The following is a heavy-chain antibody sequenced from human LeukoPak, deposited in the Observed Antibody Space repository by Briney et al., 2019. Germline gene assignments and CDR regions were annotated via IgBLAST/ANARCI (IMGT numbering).Heavy chain of an antibody. CDR1: GFTFSSYS. CDR2: ISSSSSYI. V-gene: IGHV3-21*01. D-gene: IGHD3-10*01. CDR3: ARDSGPYNWFDP. J-gene: IGHJ5*02. Sequence: GGSLRLSCAASGFTFSSYSMNWVRQAPGKGLEWVSSISSSSSYIYYADSVKGRLTISRDNAKNSLYLQMNSLRAEDTAVYYCARDSGPYNWFDPWGQGTLVTVSS.